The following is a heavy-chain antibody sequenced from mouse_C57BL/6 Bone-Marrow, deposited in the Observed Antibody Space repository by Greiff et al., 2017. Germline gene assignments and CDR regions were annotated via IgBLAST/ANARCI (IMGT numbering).Heavy chain of an antibody. CDR1: GFTFSSYG. D-gene: IGHD1-1*01. V-gene: IGHV5-6*01. Sequence: EVQRVESGGDLVKPGGSLKLSCAASGFTFSSYGMSWVRQTPDKRLEWVATISSGGSYTYYPDSVKGRFTISRDNAKNTLYLQMSSLKSEDTAMYYCARPSVVAPSRWYFDVWGTGTTVTVSS. CDR2: ISSGGSYT. CDR3: ARPSVVAPSRWYFDV. J-gene: IGHJ1*03.